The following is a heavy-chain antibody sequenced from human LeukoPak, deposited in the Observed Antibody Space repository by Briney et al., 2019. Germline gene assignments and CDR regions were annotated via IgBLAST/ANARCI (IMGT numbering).Heavy chain of an antibody. V-gene: IGHV4-59*01. J-gene: IGHJ6*03. D-gene: IGHD2-2*01. CDR3: ARVRKYCSSTSCQREYYMDV. CDR2: IYYSGST. CDR1: GGSISSYY. Sequence: SETLSLTCTVSGGSISSYYWSWIRQPPGKGREGIGYIYYSGSTNYNPSLKSRVSISVDTSKDQFSLKLSSVTAADTAVYYCARVRKYCSSTSCQREYYMDVWGKGTTVTISS.